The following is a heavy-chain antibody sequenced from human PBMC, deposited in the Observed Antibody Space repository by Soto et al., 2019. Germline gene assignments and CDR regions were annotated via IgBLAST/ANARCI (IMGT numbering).Heavy chain of an antibody. CDR1: GGSFSGYY. CDR3: ARGHSTYYYYYGMDV. D-gene: IGHD5-18*01. Sequence: SETLSLTCAVYGGSFSGYYWSWIRQPPGKGLEWIGEINHSGSTNYNPSLKSRVTISVDTSKNQFSLKLSSVTAADTAVYYCARGHSTYYYYYGMDVWGQETTVTVSS. V-gene: IGHV4-34*01. J-gene: IGHJ6*02. CDR2: INHSGST.